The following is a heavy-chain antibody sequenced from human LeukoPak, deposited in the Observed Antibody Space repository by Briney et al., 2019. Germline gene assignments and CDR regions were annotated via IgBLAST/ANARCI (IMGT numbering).Heavy chain of an antibody. CDR2: ISSSGSTI. J-gene: IGHJ4*02. Sequence: GGSLRLSCAASGFTFSDYYMSWIRQAPGKGLGWVSYISSSGSTIYYADSVKGRFTISRDNAKNSLYLQMNSLRAEDTAVYYCASLYYYDSSGYSDYWGQGTLVTVSS. D-gene: IGHD3-22*01. CDR3: ASLYYYDSSGYSDY. CDR1: GFTFSDYY. V-gene: IGHV3-11*01.